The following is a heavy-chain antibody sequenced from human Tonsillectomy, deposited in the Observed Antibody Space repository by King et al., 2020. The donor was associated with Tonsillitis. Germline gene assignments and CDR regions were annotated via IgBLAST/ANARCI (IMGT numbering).Heavy chain of an antibody. D-gene: IGHD3-22*01. CDR1: GFTFSSYG. V-gene: IGHV3-30*18. Sequence: VQLVESGGGVVQPGRSLRLACAASGFTFSSYGMHWVRQAPGKGLEWVAIISYDGRNKYYADSVKGRFTISRDKSKNTLYLQMNSLRAEDSAVYYCAKDPAAGDYDSDGYYYGTYFDYWGLGTLVTVSS. CDR3: AKDPAAGDYDSDGYYYGTYFDY. CDR2: ISYDGRNK. J-gene: IGHJ4*02.